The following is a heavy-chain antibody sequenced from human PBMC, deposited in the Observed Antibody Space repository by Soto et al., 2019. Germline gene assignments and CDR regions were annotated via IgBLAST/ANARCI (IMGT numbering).Heavy chain of an antibody. CDR1: GFTFNMYW. V-gene: IGHV3-7*01. D-gene: IGHD1-26*01. CDR2: IKADGNDK. Sequence: HPGGSLRLSCAASGFTFNMYWMTWVRQAPGKGLEWVANIKADGNDKNFVDSVKGRFTISRDNAANSLYVQMNGLRAEDTAVYYCARMSGAYGGAYDYWGRGTLVTVSS. CDR3: ARMSGAYGGAYDY. J-gene: IGHJ4*02.